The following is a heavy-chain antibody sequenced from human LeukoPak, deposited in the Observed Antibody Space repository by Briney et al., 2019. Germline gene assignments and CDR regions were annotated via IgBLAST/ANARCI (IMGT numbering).Heavy chain of an antibody. CDR1: GFTVSSNY. D-gene: IGHD6-13*01. CDR2: IYSGGST. Sequence: GSLRLSCAASGFTVSSNYMSWVRQAPGKGLEWVSVIYSGGSTYYADSVKGRFTISRDNSKNTLYLQMNSLRAEDTAVYYCARDPRIAAAATDYWGQGTLVTVSS. J-gene: IGHJ4*02. CDR3: ARDPRIAAAATDY. V-gene: IGHV3-66*01.